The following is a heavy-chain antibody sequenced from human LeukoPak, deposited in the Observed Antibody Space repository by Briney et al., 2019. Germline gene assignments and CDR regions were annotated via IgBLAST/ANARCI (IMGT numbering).Heavy chain of an antibody. D-gene: IGHD5-12*01. CDR2: IGSSSSYI. CDR3: ARGGGSRNDAFDI. J-gene: IGHJ3*02. CDR1: GFTFSDYY. V-gene: IGHV3-11*06. Sequence: GGSLRLSCAASGFTFSDYYMSWIRQAPGKGLEWVSSIGSSSSYIYYADSVKGRFTISRDNAKNSLYLQMNSLRAEDTAVYYCARGGGSRNDAFDIWGQGTMVTVSS.